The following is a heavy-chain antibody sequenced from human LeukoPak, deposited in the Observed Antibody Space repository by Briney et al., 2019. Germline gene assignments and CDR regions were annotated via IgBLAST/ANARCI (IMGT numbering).Heavy chain of an antibody. D-gene: IGHD3-9*01. Sequence: ASVKVSCKASGYTFTSYYMHWVRQAPGQGLEWMGGIIPIFGTANHAQKFQGRVTITADESTSTAYMELSSLRSEDTAVYYCARLPLTGYSRGYYYGMDVWGQGTTVTVSS. CDR2: IIPIFGTA. CDR3: ARLPLTGYSRGYYYGMDV. CDR1: GYTFTSYY. J-gene: IGHJ6*02. V-gene: IGHV1-69*13.